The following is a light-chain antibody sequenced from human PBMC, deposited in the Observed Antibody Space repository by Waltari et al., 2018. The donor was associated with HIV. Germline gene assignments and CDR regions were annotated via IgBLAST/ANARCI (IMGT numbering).Light chain of an antibody. J-gene: IGLJ3*02. CDR3: QSYDSSLSGWV. CDR1: SSTLGAGYA. Sequence: QSVLTQPPSVSGAPGQRVPIPCTGSSSTLGAGYAVHWYQQLPGTAPKLLIYGNSNRPSGVPDRFSGSKSGTSASLAITGLQAEDEADYYCQSYDSSLSGWVFGGGTKLTVL. V-gene: IGLV1-40*01. CDR2: GNS.